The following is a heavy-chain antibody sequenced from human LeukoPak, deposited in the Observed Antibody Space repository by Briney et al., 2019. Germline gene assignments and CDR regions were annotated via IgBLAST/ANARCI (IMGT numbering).Heavy chain of an antibody. Sequence: ETLSLTCTVSGGSISSYYWSWIRQPPGKGLEWVSAISGSGGSTYCADSVKGRFTISRDNSKNTLYLQMNSLRAEDTAVYYCAKEYSSSWYYFDYWGQGTLVTVSS. V-gene: IGHV3-23*01. J-gene: IGHJ4*02. CDR1: GGSISSYY. D-gene: IGHD6-13*01. CDR3: AKEYSSSWYYFDY. CDR2: ISGSGGST.